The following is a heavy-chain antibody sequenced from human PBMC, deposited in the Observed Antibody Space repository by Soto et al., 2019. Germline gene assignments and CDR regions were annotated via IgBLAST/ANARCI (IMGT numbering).Heavy chain of an antibody. D-gene: IGHD3-10*01. J-gene: IGHJ4*02. Sequence: EVQLVESGGGLIQPGGSLKLSCAASGFTVGNNYMSWVRQAPGKGLEWVSLIYSTGTTKYADSVKGRFTVYRDNAKNTLYLQMKSLRAEDTAVYYCAKDGRGSGSHYNSFGYWGQGTLVTVSS. CDR3: AKDGRGSGSHYNSFGY. V-gene: IGHV3-53*01. CDR1: GFTVGNNY. CDR2: IYSTGTT.